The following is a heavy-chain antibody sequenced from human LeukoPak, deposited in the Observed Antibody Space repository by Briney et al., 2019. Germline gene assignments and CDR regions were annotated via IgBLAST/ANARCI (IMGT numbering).Heavy chain of an antibody. CDR3: AKVSQESSNYYHDF. D-gene: IGHD3-22*01. Sequence: GGSLRLSCAASGFRFSKFAMSWVRQAPGRGLELVSVISGSGDSTYYADFVRGQFTISRDNPKNMVYLQMNSLRAEDSAVYYCAKVSQESSNYYHDFWGQGTLLTVSS. J-gene: IGHJ4*02. V-gene: IGHV3-23*01. CDR2: ISGSGDST. CDR1: GFRFSKFA.